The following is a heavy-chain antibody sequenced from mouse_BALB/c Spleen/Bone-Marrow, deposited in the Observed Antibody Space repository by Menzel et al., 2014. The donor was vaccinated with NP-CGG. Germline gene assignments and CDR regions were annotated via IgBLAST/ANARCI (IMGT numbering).Heavy chain of an antibody. CDR3: ASHYCGLYGMYY. J-gene: IGHJ4*01. CDR1: GFSLTNYG. CDR2: IWAGGST. D-gene: IGHD1-2*01. V-gene: IGHV2-9*02. Sequence: VKVVESGPGLVAPSQSLSITCTVSGFSLTNYGVHWVRQPPGKGLEWLGVIWAGGSTNYNSALMSRLSISKDNSKSQVFLKMNSLQPDDTAIYYSASHYCGLYGMYYWGQGFLVTGAS.